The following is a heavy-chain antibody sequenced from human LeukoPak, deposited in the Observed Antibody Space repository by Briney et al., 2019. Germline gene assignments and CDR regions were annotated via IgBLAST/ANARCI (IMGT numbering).Heavy chain of an antibody. J-gene: IGHJ4*02. CDR3: ARGRGYSSSWYPFDY. Sequence: SETLSLTCAVYGGSFSGYYWSWIRQPPGKGLEWIGEINHSGSTNYKPSLKSRVTISVDTSKNQFSLKLSSVTAADTAVYYCARGRGYSSSWYPFDYWGQGTLVTASS. CDR2: INHSGST. V-gene: IGHV4-34*01. CDR1: GGSFSGYY. D-gene: IGHD6-13*01.